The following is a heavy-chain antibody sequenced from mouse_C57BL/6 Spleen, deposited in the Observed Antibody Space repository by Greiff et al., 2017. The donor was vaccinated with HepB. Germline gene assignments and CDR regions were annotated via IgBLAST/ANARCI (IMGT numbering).Heavy chain of an antibody. D-gene: IGHD1-1*01. Sequence: EVQLQQSGPELVKPGASVKISCKASGYTFTDYYMNWVKQSHGKSLEWIGDINPNNGGTSYNQKFKGKATLTVDKSSSTAYMEIRSLTSEDSAVYYCARCYYGSSGYFDVWGTGTTVTVSS. V-gene: IGHV1-26*01. CDR3: ARCYYGSSGYFDV. CDR1: GYTFTDYY. J-gene: IGHJ1*03. CDR2: INPNNGGT.